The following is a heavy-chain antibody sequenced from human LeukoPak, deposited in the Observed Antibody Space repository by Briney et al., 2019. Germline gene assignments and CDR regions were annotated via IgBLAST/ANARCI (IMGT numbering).Heavy chain of an antibody. J-gene: IGHJ4*02. D-gene: IGHD5-12*01. V-gene: IGHV3-48*01. Sequence: GGSLRLSCAASGFTFSSYSLNWVRQAPGKGLEWVSYISRSSSTIYYSDSVKVRFTISRDDGKDAVYLQMNSLRVDDTAVYYCARDRGYSGYDLLHWGQGTLVTVSS. CDR2: ISRSSSTI. CDR1: GFTFSSYS. CDR3: ARDRGYSGYDLLH.